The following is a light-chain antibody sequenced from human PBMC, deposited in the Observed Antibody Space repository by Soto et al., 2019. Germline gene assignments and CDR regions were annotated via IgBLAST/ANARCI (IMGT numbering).Light chain of an antibody. CDR2: DAS. V-gene: IGKV3-11*01. Sequence: EMVVTEPRAPLSVSQVIRATLSCSASQSVSSYLAWYQQKAGQAPSLLIYDASNRATGIPARFSGSGSGTDFTLTISSLEPEDFAVYYCQQRNNWPPITVGQGTRLEI. J-gene: IGKJ5*01. CDR1: QSVSSY. CDR3: QQRNNWPPIT.